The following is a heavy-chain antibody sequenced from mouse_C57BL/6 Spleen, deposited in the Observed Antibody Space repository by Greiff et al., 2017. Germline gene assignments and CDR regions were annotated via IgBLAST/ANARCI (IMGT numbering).Heavy chain of an antibody. CDR2: INPNNGGT. D-gene: IGHD2-3*01. Sequence: EVQLQQSGPELVKPGASVKISCKASGYTFTDYYMNWVKQSHGKSLEWIGDINPNNGGTSYNQKFKGKATLTVDKYSSTAYMELRSLTSEASAVYYCARWEGYDYVDYWGQGTTLTVSS. J-gene: IGHJ2*01. V-gene: IGHV1-26*01. CDR3: ARWEGYDYVDY. CDR1: GYTFTDYY.